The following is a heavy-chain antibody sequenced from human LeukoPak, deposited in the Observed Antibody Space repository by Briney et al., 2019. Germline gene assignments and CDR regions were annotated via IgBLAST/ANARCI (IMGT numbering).Heavy chain of an antibody. CDR1: GGSISSGDYY. D-gene: IGHD3-10*01. Sequence: SETLSLTCTVSGGSISSGDYYWSWIRQPPGKGLEWIGYIYYSGSTYYNPSLKSRLTISVDTSKNQFSLKLSSVTAADTAVYYCARADGPGSYYNLGDRFDPWGQGTLVTVSS. V-gene: IGHV4-30-4*01. J-gene: IGHJ5*02. CDR3: ARADGPGSYYNLGDRFDP. CDR2: IYYSGST.